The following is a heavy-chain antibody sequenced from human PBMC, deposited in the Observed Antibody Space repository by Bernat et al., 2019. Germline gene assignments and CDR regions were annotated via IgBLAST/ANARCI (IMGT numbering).Heavy chain of an antibody. J-gene: IGHJ6*02. D-gene: IGHD1-26*01. CDR1: GFTFSSYA. CDR2: ISYDGSNK. V-gene: IGHV3-30-3*01. Sequence: QVQLVESGGGVVQPGRSLRLSCAASGFTFSSYAMHWVRQAPGKGLEWVAVISYDGSNKYYADSVKGRFTISRDNSKNTLYLQMNSLRAEDTAVYYCARENNGGSYYRYYYYYYGMDVWGQGTTVTVSS. CDR3: ARENNGGSYYRYYYYYYGMDV.